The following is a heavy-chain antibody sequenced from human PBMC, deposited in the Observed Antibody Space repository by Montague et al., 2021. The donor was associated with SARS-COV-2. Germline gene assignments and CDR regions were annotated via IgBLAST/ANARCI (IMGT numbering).Heavy chain of an antibody. CDR1: GASVRSGNSY. CDR2: ISYSGST. D-gene: IGHD2-2*03. CDR3: ARNGYVSVFYCCIYPY. J-gene: IGHJ1*01. V-gene: IGHV4-61*01. Sequence: SETLSLTCTVSGASVRSGNSYWNWIRQPPGKGLEWIGYISYSGSTYYSPSLKSRVTISVDTSKNQLSLKVISVTAADTAVYYCARNGYVSVFYCCIYPYWGQGTLVTVSS.